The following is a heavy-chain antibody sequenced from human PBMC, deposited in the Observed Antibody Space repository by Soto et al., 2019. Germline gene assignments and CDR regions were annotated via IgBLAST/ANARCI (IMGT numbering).Heavy chain of an antibody. J-gene: IGHJ2*01. Sequence: SSETLSLTCTVSGGSISSYYWSWIRQPPGKGLEWIGYIYYSGSTNYNPSLKSRVTISADTSKNQFSLKLSSVTAADTAVYYCARTLVYWYFDLWGRGTLVTVSS. CDR1: GGSISSYY. CDR2: IYYSGST. V-gene: IGHV4-59*01. CDR3: ARTLVYWYFDL.